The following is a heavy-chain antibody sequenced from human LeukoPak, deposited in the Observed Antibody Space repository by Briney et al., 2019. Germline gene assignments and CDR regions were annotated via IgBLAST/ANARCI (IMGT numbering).Heavy chain of an antibody. J-gene: IGHJ4*02. V-gene: IGHV4-59*11. Sequence: SETLSLTCTVSGGSISSHYWSWIRQPPGKGLEWIGYIYYSGSTNYNPSLKSRVTISVDTSKNQFSLKLSSVTAADTAVYYCARARYYFDYWGQGTLVTVYS. CDR2: IYYSGST. CDR1: GGSISSHY. CDR3: ARARYYFDY.